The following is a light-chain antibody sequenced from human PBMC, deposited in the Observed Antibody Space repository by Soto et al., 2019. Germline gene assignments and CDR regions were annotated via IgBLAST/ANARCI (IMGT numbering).Light chain of an antibody. CDR1: QSISSY. V-gene: IGKV3-11*01. CDR3: QQRSNWPLT. Sequence: EIVLTQSPATLSLSPWERATLSCRASQSISSYLAWYQQKLGQAPRLLIYDASNRATGIPARFSGSGSGTDFTLTISSLEPEDFAVYFCQQRSNWPLTFGQGTRLEIK. CDR2: DAS. J-gene: IGKJ5*01.